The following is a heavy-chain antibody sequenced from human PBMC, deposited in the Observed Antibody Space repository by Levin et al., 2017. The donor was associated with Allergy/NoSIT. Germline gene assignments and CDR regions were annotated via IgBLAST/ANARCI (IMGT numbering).Heavy chain of an antibody. D-gene: IGHD3-10*01. J-gene: IGHJ4*02. CDR1: GFSLSTSGVD. Sequence: SGPTLVKPTQTLTLTCTFSGFSLSTSGVDVGWIRQPPGKALEWLALIYWDGDDRYSPSLKSRLPITKDTSKNQVVLTLTNMDPVDTATYYCVHSFGSGRYYHHFDHWGQGILVTVSS. CDR2: IYWDGDD. CDR3: VHSFGSGRYYHHFDH. V-gene: IGHV2-5*02.